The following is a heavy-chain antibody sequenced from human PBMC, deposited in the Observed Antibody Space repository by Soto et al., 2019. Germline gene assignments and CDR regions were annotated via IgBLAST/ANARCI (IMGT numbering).Heavy chain of an antibody. CDR2: IIPIQGKA. J-gene: IGHJ6*03. D-gene: IGHD2-21*01. CDR1: GGSFISYS. V-gene: IGHV1-69*02. CDR3: AKSLLFVDHAYMDV. Sequence: QVQLVQSGAELKKPGSSVKVSCEASGGSFISYSFTWVRQAPGQGLEWMGRIIPIQGKANYALKFQDRVTITADRSTRTAYMELRSLRPEDMAVYYCAKSLLFVDHAYMDVWGKGTTVTVSS.